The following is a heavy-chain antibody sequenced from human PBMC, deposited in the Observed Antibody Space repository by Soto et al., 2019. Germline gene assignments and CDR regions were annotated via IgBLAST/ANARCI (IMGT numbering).Heavy chain of an antibody. CDR3: ARYYGDYVLYYYGMDV. Sequence: ASVKVSCKASGYTFTSYGISWVRQAPGQGLEWMGWISAYNGNTNYAQKLQGRVTMTTDTSTSTAYMELRSLRSDDTAVYYCARYYGDYVLYYYGMDVWGQGTTVTVSS. CDR2: ISAYNGNT. D-gene: IGHD4-17*01. J-gene: IGHJ6*02. V-gene: IGHV1-18*01. CDR1: GYTFTSYG.